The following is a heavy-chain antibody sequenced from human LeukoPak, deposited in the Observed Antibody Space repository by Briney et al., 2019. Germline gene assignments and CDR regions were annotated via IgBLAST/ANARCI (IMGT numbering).Heavy chain of an antibody. CDR1: GFTFSSYS. Sequence: PGGSLRLSCAASGFTFSSYSMNWVRQAPGKGLEWVSSISSSSIYIYYADSVKCGVTISREKAKNTRYLQKTSVRAEDTAVYYCARANGDFPHYYYMDVWGKGTTVTVSS. CDR2: ISSSSIYI. J-gene: IGHJ6*03. D-gene: IGHD7-27*01. V-gene: IGHV3-21*01. CDR3: ARANGDFPHYYYMDV.